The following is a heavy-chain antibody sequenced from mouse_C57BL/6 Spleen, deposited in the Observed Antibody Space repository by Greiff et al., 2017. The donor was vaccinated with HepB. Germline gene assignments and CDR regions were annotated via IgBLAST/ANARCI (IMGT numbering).Heavy chain of an antibody. Sequence: EVMLVESGGGLVQPKGSLKLSCAASGFSFNTYAMNWVRQAPGKGLEWVARIRSKSNNYATYYADSVKDRFTISRDDSESMLYLQMNNLKTEDTAMYYCVRNWDLYYFDYWGQGTTLTVSS. CDR1: GFSFNTYA. J-gene: IGHJ2*01. D-gene: IGHD4-1*01. CDR3: VRNWDLYYFDY. V-gene: IGHV10-1*01. CDR2: IRSKSNNYAT.